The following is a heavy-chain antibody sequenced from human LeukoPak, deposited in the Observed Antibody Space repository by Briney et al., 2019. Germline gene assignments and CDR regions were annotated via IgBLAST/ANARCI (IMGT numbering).Heavy chain of an antibody. D-gene: IGHD2-15*01. CDR1: GFTFSSYA. J-gene: IGHJ4*02. Sequence: GGSLRLSCAASGFTFSSYAMHWVRQAPGKGLEYVSAISSNGGITYANSVKGRFTISRDNSKNTLYLQMGSLRAEDMAVYYCARTFACSGGSCRDYGDSGEFDYWGQGTLVTVSS. CDR2: ISSNGGIT. V-gene: IGHV3-64*01. CDR3: ARTFACSGGSCRDYGDSGEFDY.